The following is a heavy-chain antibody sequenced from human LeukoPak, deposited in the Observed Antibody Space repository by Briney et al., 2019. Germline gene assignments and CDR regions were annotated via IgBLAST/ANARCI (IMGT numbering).Heavy chain of an antibody. CDR2: IYPGDSDT. D-gene: IGHD6-13*01. J-gene: IGHJ6*03. CDR1: GYSFTSYW. CDR3: ARRVGSSSWYGVYYYMDV. Sequence: KPGESLKISCKGSGYSFTSYWIGWVRQMPGKGLEWMGIIYPGDSDTRYSPSFQGQVTISADKSISTAYLQWSSLKASDTAMYYCARRVGSSSWYGVYYYMDVWGKGTTVTVSS. V-gene: IGHV5-51*01.